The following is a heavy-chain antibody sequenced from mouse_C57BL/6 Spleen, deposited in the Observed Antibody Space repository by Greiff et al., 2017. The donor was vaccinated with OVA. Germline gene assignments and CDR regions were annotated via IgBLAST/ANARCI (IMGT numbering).Heavy chain of an antibody. J-gene: IGHJ4*01. CDR2: ISGGGGNT. D-gene: IGHD2-4*01. V-gene: IGHV5-9*01. CDR3: ARQGDYVVLYYAMDY. Sequence: VKLMESGGGLVKPGGSLKLSCAASGFTFSSYTMSWVRQTPEKRLEWVATISGGGGNTYYPDSVKGRFTISRDNAKNTLYLQMSSLRSEDTALYYCARQGDYVVLYYAMDYWGQGTSVTVSS. CDR1: GFTFSSYT.